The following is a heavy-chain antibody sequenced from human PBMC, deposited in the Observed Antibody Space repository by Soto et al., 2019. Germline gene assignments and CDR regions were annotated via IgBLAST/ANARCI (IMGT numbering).Heavy chain of an antibody. V-gene: IGHV3-30*04. Sequence: GGSLRLSCAASGFTFSSYAMHWVRQAPGKGLEWVAVISYDGSNKYYADSVKGRFTISRDNSKNTLYLQMNSLRAEDTAVYYCAREMGLGSSSIGYYYYYMDVWGKGTTVTVSS. CDR2: ISYDGSNK. CDR1: GFTFSSYA. J-gene: IGHJ6*03. CDR3: AREMGLGSSSIGYYYYYMDV. D-gene: IGHD6-6*01.